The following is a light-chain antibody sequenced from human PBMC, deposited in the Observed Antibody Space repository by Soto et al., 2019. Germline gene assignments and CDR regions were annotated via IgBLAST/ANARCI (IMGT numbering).Light chain of an antibody. J-gene: IGKJ5*01. CDR1: QDINNY. V-gene: IGKV1-33*01. CDR2: DAS. Sequence: DITMTQSPSSLSSSFGDRLTITRQACQDINNYLNWYQQKPGQAPKLLIYDASGLEVGVPSRFSGSGSGTHFTLTISGLQPEDIATYYCQQFGDLTFIFGQGTRLEIK. CDR3: QQFGDLTFI.